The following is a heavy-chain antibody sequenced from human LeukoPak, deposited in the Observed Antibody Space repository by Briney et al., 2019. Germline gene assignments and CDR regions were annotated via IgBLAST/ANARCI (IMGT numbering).Heavy chain of an antibody. J-gene: IGHJ4*02. CDR1: GGTFSSYA. CDR3: ANWGGDNWSDEKLDY. D-gene: IGHD1-20*01. V-gene: IGHV1-69*13. Sequence: GASVKVSCKASGGTFSSYAISWVRQAPGQGLEWMGGIIPIFGTANYAQKFQGRVTITADESTSTAYMELSSLRSEDTAVYYCANWGGDNWSDEKLDYWGQGTLVTVSS. CDR2: IIPIFGTA.